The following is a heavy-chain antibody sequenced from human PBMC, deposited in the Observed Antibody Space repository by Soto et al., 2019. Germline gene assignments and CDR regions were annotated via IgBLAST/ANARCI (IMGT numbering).Heavy chain of an antibody. D-gene: IGHD2-21*01. CDR1: GFTFNTYD. J-gene: IGHJ4*01. CDR3: VRHCGG. V-gene: IGHV3-23*01. CDR2: IATAGETT. Sequence: EVQLLESGGGLVQPGGSLRLSCAASGFTFNTYDMSWVRQAPGTGLEWVSSIATAGETTFYADSVRGRFTISRDNSKNTLFLQINTLSADDTAIYYCVRHCGGWGHGTLVTVSS.